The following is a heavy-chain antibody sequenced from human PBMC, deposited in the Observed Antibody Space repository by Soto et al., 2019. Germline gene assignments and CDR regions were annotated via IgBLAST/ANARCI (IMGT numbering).Heavy chain of an antibody. Sequence: SVKVSCKASGGTFSSYAISWVRQAPGQGLEWMGGIIPIFGTANYAQKFQGRVTITADESTSTAYMELSSLRSEDTAVYYCARAGVVATPVDYYGMDVWGQGTTVTVSS. J-gene: IGHJ6*02. CDR3: ARAGVVATPVDYYGMDV. CDR2: IIPIFGTA. D-gene: IGHD5-12*01. CDR1: GGTFSSYA. V-gene: IGHV1-69*13.